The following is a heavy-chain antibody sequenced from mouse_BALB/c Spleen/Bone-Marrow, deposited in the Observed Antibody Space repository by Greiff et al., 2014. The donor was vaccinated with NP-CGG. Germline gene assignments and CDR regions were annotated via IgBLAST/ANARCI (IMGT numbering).Heavy chain of an antibody. CDR2: IYPVTGTT. Sequence: QLQQSGAELVRPGASVKLSCTTSGYIFTSYWIHWVKQRSGQGLEWIARIYPVTGTTFYNEKFKGKATLTADQSSSTAYLQLSSLKSEDSAVYFCAREYGNYNYALDYWGQGTSVTVSS. CDR3: AREYGNYNYALDY. CDR1: GYIFTSYW. J-gene: IGHJ4*01. D-gene: IGHD2-10*02. V-gene: IGHV1S132*01.